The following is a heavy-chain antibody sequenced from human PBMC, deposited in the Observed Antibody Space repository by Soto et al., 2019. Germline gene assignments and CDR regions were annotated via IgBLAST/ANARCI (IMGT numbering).Heavy chain of an antibody. CDR3: ARHAIGHWLVRYFDY. CDR1: GVSIISSNQY. V-gene: IGHV4-39*01. D-gene: IGHD6-19*01. Sequence: SETLSLTCTVSGVSIISSNQYWAWIRQSPGKGLEWIATFYYDGSTNYNPSLHSRVATSLDTSKNQFSLRLDSVTAADTAFYCCARHAIGHWLVRYFDYWGQGTLVTVSS. CDR2: FYYDGST. J-gene: IGHJ4*01.